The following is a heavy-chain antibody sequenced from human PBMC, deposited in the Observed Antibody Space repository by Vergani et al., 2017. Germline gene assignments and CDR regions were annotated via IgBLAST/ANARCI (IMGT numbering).Heavy chain of an antibody. CDR2: ISSSSSYT. V-gene: IGHV3-11*03. Sequence: QVQLQQWGAGLLKPSETLSLTCAVYGGSFSGYYMSWIRQAPGKGLEWVSYISSSSSYTNYADSVKGRFTISRDNSKNTLYLQMNSLRAEDTAVYYCARSYGAEIYFDYWGQGTLVTVSS. J-gene: IGHJ4*02. CDR3: ARSYGAEIYFDY. CDR1: GGSFSGYY. D-gene: IGHD4-17*01.